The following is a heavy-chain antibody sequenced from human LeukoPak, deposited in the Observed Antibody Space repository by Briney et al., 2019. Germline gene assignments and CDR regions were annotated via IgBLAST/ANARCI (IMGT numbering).Heavy chain of an antibody. Sequence: GGSLRLSCAASGFTFSSYAMHWVRQAPGKGLEWVAVISYDGSNKYYADSVKGRFTISRDNAKNSLYLQMNSLRAEDTAVYYCASHLTIAAAYLDYWGQGTLVTVSS. CDR1: GFTFSSYA. J-gene: IGHJ4*02. D-gene: IGHD6-13*01. CDR2: ISYDGSNK. V-gene: IGHV3-30-3*01. CDR3: ASHLTIAAAYLDY.